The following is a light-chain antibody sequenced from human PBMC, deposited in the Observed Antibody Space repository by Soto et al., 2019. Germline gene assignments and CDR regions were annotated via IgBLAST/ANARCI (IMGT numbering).Light chain of an antibody. CDR3: GAWDSSLRAFYV. CDR1: SSNIGKNY. V-gene: IGLV1-51*02. Sequence: QSELTQPPSVSAAPGQKVTISCSGSSSNIGKNYVSWYQQLPGTAPKLLIYENNKRPSGIPDRFSGSKSGTSATLRITGLQTGDEAEYYCGAWDSSLRAFYVFGTGTKLTVL. J-gene: IGLJ1*01. CDR2: ENN.